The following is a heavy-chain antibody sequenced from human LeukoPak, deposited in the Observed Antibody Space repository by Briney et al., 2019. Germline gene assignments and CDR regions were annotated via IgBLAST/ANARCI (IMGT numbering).Heavy chain of an antibody. Sequence: SETLSLTCAVSGDSISSGDYYWSWIRQPAGKGLEWIGRIYTSGSTNYNPSLKSRVTISVDTTKNQFSLKLTSVTAADTAVYYCARGPYKYDGSGAFDIWGQGTMVTVSS. J-gene: IGHJ3*02. D-gene: IGHD3-22*01. CDR3: ARGPYKYDGSGAFDI. CDR1: GDSISSGDYY. CDR2: IYTSGST. V-gene: IGHV4-61*02.